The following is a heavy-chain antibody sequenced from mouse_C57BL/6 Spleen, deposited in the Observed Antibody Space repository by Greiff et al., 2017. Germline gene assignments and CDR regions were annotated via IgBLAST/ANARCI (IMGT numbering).Heavy chain of an antibody. CDR3: ARGGNYYGSSLDY. V-gene: IGHV1-63*01. D-gene: IGHD1-1*01. CDR2: IYPGGGYT. Sequence: VQLQQSGAELVRPGTSVKMSCKASGYTFTNYWIGWAKQRPGHGLEWIGDIYPGGGYTNYNKKFKGKATLTADKSSSTAYMQFSSLTSEDSAIYYCARGGNYYGSSLDYWGQGTTLTVSS. CDR1: GYTFTNYW. J-gene: IGHJ2*01.